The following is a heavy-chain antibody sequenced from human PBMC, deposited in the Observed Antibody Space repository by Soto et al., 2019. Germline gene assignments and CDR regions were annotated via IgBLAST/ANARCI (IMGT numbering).Heavy chain of an antibody. CDR1: AGTFSSYA. D-gene: IGHD3-16*01. Sequence: SVKVSCKASAGTFSSYAISWVRQAPGQGLEWMGGIIPIFGTANYAQKFQGRATITADESTSTAYMELSSLRSEDTAVYYCARKKFYCFGGVWGCFALGARGTLVTVSS. V-gene: IGHV1-69*13. J-gene: IGHJ5*02. CDR2: IIPIFGTA. CDR3: ARKKFYCFGGVWGCFAL.